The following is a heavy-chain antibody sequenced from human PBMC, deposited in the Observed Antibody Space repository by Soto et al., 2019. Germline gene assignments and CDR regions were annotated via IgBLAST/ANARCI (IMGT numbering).Heavy chain of an antibody. CDR3: ARPYSSGEDTDV. Sequence: GESLKIACKGSGYNFISYWISWVRQMPGKGLEWMGRIDPSDSYTNYSPSFQGHVTISADKSISTAYLQWSSLKASDTAMYYCARPYSSGEDTDVWGQGTTVTVSS. CDR2: IDPSDSYT. V-gene: IGHV5-10-1*01. CDR1: GYNFISYW. D-gene: IGHD3-22*01. J-gene: IGHJ6*02.